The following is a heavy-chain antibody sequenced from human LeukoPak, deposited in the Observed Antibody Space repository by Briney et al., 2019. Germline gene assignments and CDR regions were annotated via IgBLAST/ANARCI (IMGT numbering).Heavy chain of an antibody. CDR2: IYHSGST. V-gene: IGHV4-30-2*01. D-gene: IGHD3-22*01. CDR1: GGSISSGGYS. Sequence: SQTLSLTCAVSGGSISSGGYSWSWIRQPPGKGLEWIGYIYHSGSTYYNPSLKSRVTISVDRSKNQFSLELTSVTAADTALYYCARSHSSGYYWPYSFDYWGQGTLVPVSS. CDR3: ARSHSSGYYWPYSFDY. J-gene: IGHJ4*02.